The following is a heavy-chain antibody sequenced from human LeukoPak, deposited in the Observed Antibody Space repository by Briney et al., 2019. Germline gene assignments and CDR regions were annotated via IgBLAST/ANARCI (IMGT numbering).Heavy chain of an antibody. CDR3: ARTKRPGIAVAGRPQIYNGMDV. J-gene: IGHJ6*02. D-gene: IGHD6-19*01. CDR1: GASISSYY. CDR2: IYYSGST. V-gene: IGHV4-59*08. Sequence: SETLSLTCTVSGASISSYYWSWIRQPPGKGLEWIGYIYYSGSTNYNPSLKSRVTISVDTSKNQFSLKLSSVTAADTAVYYCARTKRPGIAVAGRPQIYNGMDVWGQGTTVTVSS.